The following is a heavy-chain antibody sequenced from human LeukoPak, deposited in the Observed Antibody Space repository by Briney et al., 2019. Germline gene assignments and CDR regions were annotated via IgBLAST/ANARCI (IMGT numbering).Heavy chain of an antibody. Sequence: ASVKVSCKASGYTFTSYGISWVRQAPGQGLEWMGWISPNSGGTNYAQKFQGRVTMTRDTSISTAYMELSSLRSDDTAVYYCARGGAYTYGYYWGQGTLATVSS. CDR3: ARGGAYTYGYY. J-gene: IGHJ4*02. CDR2: ISPNSGGT. D-gene: IGHD5-18*01. CDR1: GYTFTSYG. V-gene: IGHV1-2*02.